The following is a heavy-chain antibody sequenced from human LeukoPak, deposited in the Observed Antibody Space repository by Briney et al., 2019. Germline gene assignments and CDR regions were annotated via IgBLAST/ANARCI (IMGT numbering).Heavy chain of an antibody. Sequence: HPGGSLRLSCAASGFPFSTYAMSWVRQAPGKGLEWVSAISGSGGNTYYADSVKGRFTISRDNSKNTLYLQMNSLRAEDTAVYYCAPLGSTVDYWGQGTLVTVSS. J-gene: IGHJ4*02. CDR1: GFPFSTYA. V-gene: IGHV3-23*01. CDR3: APLGSTVDY. CDR2: ISGSGGNT.